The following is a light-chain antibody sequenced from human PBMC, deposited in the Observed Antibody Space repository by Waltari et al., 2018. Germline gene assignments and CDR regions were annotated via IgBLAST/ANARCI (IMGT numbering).Light chain of an antibody. J-gene: IGLJ2*01. CDR1: SPNLGAGFD. Sequence: QSVLTQPPSVSGAPGQRVTISCTGSSPNLGAGFDVPWYQHLPGTAPNLLIYGNTNRPSGVPDRFSGSKSGTSASLAITGLQAEDEADYYCQSYDSSLSEGVFGGGTKLTVL. CDR2: GNT. CDR3: QSYDSSLSEGV. V-gene: IGLV1-40*01.